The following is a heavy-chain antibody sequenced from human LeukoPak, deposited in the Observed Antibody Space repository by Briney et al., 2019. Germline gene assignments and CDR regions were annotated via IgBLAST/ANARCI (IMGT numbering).Heavy chain of an antibody. CDR3: AKLMATTLVTPGE. V-gene: IGHV3-23*01. D-gene: IGHD4-23*01. Sequence: GGSLRLSCAVSGFTFRSYGMSWVRQAPGKGLEWVSTISGSGGSTNYADSVKGRFTISRDNAKNSLYLQMNSLTAEDTAVYFCAKLMATTLVTPGEWGQGTRVIVSS. J-gene: IGHJ4*02. CDR2: ISGSGGST. CDR1: GFTFRSYG.